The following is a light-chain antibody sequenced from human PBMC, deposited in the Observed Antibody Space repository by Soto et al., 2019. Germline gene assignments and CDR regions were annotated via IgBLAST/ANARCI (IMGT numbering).Light chain of an antibody. CDR2: GNS. J-gene: IGLJ1*01. CDR3: QSYASSLSGSQYV. CDR1: SSNIGAGYD. V-gene: IGLV1-40*01. Sequence: QSVLTQPPSGSGAPVQRVPISCTGSSSNIGAGYDVHWYQQLPGTAPKLLIYGNSNRPSGVPDRFSGSKSGTSASLAITGLQAEDEADYYCQSYASSLSGSQYVFGTGTKVTVL.